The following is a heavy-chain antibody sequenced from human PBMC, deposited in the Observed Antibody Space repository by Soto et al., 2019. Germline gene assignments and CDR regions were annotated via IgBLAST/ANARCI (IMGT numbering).Heavy chain of an antibody. Sequence: GASVKVSCKASGYTLKGYYMHWVRQAPGQGLEWMGWVNPDSGATNYTQKFQDRVTMTRDTSITTAYMELSRLTSDDTAVYYCAGGTPYYDFWSGYAFDHWGQGTLVTVSS. CDR3: AGGTPYYDFWSGYAFDH. J-gene: IGHJ4*02. CDR2: VNPDSGAT. D-gene: IGHD3-3*01. V-gene: IGHV1-2*02. CDR1: GYTLKGYY.